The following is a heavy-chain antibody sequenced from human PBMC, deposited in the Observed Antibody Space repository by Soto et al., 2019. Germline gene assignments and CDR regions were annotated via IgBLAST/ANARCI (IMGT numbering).Heavy chain of an antibody. CDR1: GFTFSSYA. Sequence: QVQLVESGGGVVQPGRSLRLSCAAFGFTFSSYAMHWVRQAPGKGLEWVAVISYDGSNKYYADSVKGRFTISRDNSKNTLYLQMNSLRAEDTAVYYCASPYDFWSGSLDSWGQGTLVTVSS. J-gene: IGHJ4*02. CDR3: ASPYDFWSGSLDS. V-gene: IGHV3-30-3*01. D-gene: IGHD3-3*01. CDR2: ISYDGSNK.